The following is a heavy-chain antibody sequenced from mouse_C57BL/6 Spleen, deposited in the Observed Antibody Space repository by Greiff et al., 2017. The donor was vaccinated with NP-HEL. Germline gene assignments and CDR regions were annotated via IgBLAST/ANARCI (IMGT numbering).Heavy chain of an antibody. Sequence: QVQLQQSGAELVRPGTSVKVSCKASGYAFTNYLIEWVKQRPGQGLEWIGVINPGSGGTNYNEKFKGKATLTADKSSSTAYMQLSSLTSEDSAVYFCARGASTYYFGCWGQGTTLTVSS. CDR3: ARGASTYYFGC. J-gene: IGHJ2*01. V-gene: IGHV1-54*01. CDR1: GYAFTNYL. CDR2: INPGSGGT. D-gene: IGHD2-14*01.